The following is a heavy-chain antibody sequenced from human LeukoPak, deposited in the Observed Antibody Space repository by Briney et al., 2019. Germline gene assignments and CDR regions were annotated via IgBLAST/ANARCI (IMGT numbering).Heavy chain of an antibody. J-gene: IGHJ4*01. Sequence: PSETLSLTCTVSGGSISSSSYYWRWLRQPPGKGLEWIGSIYSSGSTYYNSSLKSRVTISIDTSKNQFSLKMSSVTAADTAVYYCAKSGGYGLIDYWGQGTLVTVSS. D-gene: IGHD6-25*01. CDR3: AKSGGYGLIDY. V-gene: IGHV4-39*01. CDR2: IYSSGST. CDR1: GGSISSSSYY.